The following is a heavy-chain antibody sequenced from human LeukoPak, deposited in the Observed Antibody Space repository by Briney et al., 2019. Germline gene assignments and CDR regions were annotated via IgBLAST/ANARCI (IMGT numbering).Heavy chain of an antibody. Sequence: ESGPTLVKPSETLSLTCTVSGYSISSGYYWGWIRQPPGKGLEWIGYIYYSGSTNYNPSLKSRVTISVDTSKNQFSLKLSSVTAADTAVYYCASEAMTYYDIHSWGQGTLVTVSS. CDR1: GYSISSGYY. CDR3: ASEAMTYYDIHS. V-gene: IGHV4-61*01. CDR2: IYYSGST. D-gene: IGHD3-9*01. J-gene: IGHJ5*02.